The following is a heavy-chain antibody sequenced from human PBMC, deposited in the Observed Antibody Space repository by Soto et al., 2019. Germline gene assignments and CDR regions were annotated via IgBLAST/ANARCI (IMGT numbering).Heavy chain of an antibody. V-gene: IGHV1-3*01. CDR3: ARAFISPDYYYYYGMDV. Sequence: ASVKVSCKASGYTFTNFAMHWVRQAPGQRLEWMGWISPINGTASYSQNFQGRVTMTADAPANTGYMELSSLRSEDTAVYYCARAFISPDYYYYYGMDVWGQGTTVTVSS. J-gene: IGHJ6*02. D-gene: IGHD3-3*02. CDR1: GYTFTNFA. CDR2: ISPINGTA.